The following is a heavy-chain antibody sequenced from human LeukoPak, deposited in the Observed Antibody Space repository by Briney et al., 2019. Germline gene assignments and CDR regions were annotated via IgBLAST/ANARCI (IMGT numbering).Heavy chain of an antibody. CDR2: IYYSGST. D-gene: IGHD4-17*01. CDR3: ARSFPTGANYYYYYMDV. Sequence: SQTMSRSCTIFGACSGSRGYKWGWIRQPSEKELEWIGSIYYSGSTYCTPSLKSRVTISVDTSKNQFSLKLSSVTAADTAVYYCARSFPTGANYYYYYMDVWGKGTTVTVSS. V-gene: IGHV4-39*07. CDR1: GACSGSRGYK. J-gene: IGHJ6*03.